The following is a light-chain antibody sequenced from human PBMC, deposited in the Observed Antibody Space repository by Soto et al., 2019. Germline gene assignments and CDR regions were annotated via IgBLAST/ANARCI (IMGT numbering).Light chain of an antibody. CDR1: QSVPSDW. Sequence: EIVLTQSPGTLSLSPGERATLSCRASQSVPSDWLAWYRHKPGQAPRLLIYGASSRATGVPDRVSGSGSGTDFTLTINRLEPEDFATYYCQQLSRYPLTFGGGTKVDIK. CDR2: GAS. J-gene: IGKJ4*01. CDR3: QQLSRYPLT. V-gene: IGKV3-20*01.